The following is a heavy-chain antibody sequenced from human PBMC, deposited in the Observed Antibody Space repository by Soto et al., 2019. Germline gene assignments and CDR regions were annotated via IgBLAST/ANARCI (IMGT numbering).Heavy chain of an antibody. D-gene: IGHD5-12*01. CDR3: ARDIPSSGGYDNWLDP. J-gene: IGHJ5*02. V-gene: IGHV4-30-4*01. CDR2: IYHSGST. Sequence: SETLSLTCTVSGGSISRDDYYWSWIRQPPGKGLEWIGYIYHSGSTYYNPSLKSRVTISVDTSKNQFSLNLSSVTAADTAVYFCARDIPSSGGYDNWLDPWGQGNLVTVYS. CDR1: GGSISRDDYY.